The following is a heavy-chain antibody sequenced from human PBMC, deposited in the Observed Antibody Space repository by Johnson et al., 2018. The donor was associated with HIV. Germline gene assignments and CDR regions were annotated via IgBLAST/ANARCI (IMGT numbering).Heavy chain of an antibody. V-gene: IGHV3-30*03. CDR2: IAYDGANK. J-gene: IGHJ3*02. CDR3: ARACNDAFDI. CDR1: GFTFSSYG. Sequence: VQLVESGGGVVQPGGSLRLSCAASGFTFSSYGMHWVRQAPGKGLELVAVIAYDGANKYYADSVKGPFTITRDNSKNTLYLQMNSLRVEDTAVYYCARACNDAFDIWGQGTLVTVSS. D-gene: IGHD2/OR15-2a*01.